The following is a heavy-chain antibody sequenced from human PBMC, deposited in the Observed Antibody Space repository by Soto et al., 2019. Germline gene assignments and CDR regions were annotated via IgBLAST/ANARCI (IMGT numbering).Heavy chain of an antibody. Sequence: ASVKVSCKASGYTLTSYGISWVRQAPGQGLEWMGWISAYSYKATYAQKFQDRVTMTVDRSTSTVYMELRSLTSDDTAVYYCARDNSGDFWSGYSHYNFDNWGQGTLVTVSS. V-gene: IGHV1-18*01. CDR2: ISAYSYKA. CDR3: ARDNSGDFWSGYSHYNFDN. D-gene: IGHD3-3*01. J-gene: IGHJ4*02. CDR1: GYTLTSYG.